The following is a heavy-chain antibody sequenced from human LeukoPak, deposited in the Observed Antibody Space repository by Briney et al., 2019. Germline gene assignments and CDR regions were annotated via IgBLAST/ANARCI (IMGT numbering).Heavy chain of an antibody. Sequence: GGSLRLSCVASSFKLSDYYMSWIRQSPGKGLEWISYISDDSSFIFYADSMKGRFTISRDNAKNSLYLQMNSLRAEDTAVYYCARDPSSGWYLKGWFDPWGQGTLVTVSS. V-gene: IGHV3-11*04. CDR3: ARDPSSGWYLKGWFDP. CDR1: SFKLSDYY. J-gene: IGHJ5*02. D-gene: IGHD6-19*01. CDR2: ISDDSSFI.